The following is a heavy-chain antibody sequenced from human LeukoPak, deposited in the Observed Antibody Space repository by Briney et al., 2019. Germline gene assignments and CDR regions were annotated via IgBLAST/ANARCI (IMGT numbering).Heavy chain of an antibody. CDR2: ISGSGGST. CDR1: GFTFSSYA. V-gene: IGHV3-23*01. D-gene: IGHD4/OR15-4a*01. J-gene: IGHJ4*02. Sequence: GGSLRLSCAASGFTFSSYAMSWVRQAPGKGLEWVSAISGSGGSTYYADSLKGRFTISRDNAKNSLYLQMNSLRAEDTAVYYCARRAGAYSHPYDYWGQGTLVTVSS. CDR3: ARRAGAYSHPYDY.